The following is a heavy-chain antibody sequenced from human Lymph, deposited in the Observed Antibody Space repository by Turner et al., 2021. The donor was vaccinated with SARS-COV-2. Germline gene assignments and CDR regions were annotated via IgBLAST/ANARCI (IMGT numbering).Heavy chain of an antibody. CDR1: GFTFSSYA. CDR3: AKDRFTLSSGWEDY. V-gene: IGHV3-23*01. Sequence: EVQLLESGGGLVQPGGSLRLSCAASGFTFSSYAMSWVRQAPGKGLVWVSGISGSGGTTHYPDSVKGRFTISRDNSKNTLYLQMNSLRAEDTAVYYCAKDRFTLSSGWEDYWGQGTLVTVSS. CDR2: ISGSGGTT. J-gene: IGHJ4*02. D-gene: IGHD6-19*01.